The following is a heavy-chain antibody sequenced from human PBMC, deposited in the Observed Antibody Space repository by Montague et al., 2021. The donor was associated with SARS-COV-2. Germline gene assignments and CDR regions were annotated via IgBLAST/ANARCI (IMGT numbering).Heavy chain of an antibody. V-gene: IGHV4-39*01. CDR2: VDYSGNT. D-gene: IGHD5-18*01. J-gene: IGHJ4*02. CDR1: GGPISGIGDY. Sequence: SETLSLTCTVTGGPISGIGDYWGWTAQSPGKGLEWIARVDYSGNTYYSRSLKSRLTISVDTSKNQFSLKLNSVTAADTALYYCARREYSYGWGDWGQGSLVTVSS. CDR3: ARREYSYGWGD.